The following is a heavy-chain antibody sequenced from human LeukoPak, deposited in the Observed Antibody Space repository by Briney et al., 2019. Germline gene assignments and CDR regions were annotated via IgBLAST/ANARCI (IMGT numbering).Heavy chain of an antibody. D-gene: IGHD6-13*01. CDR2: IWYDGSNK. V-gene: IGHV3-33*01. Sequence: GGSLRLSCAASGFTFSSYGMHWVRQAPGKGLEWVAVIWYDGSNKYYADSVKGRFTISRDNSKNTLYLQMNSLRAEDTAVYYCARDFETSRSWYIPLIYYYYGMDVWGQGTTVTVSS. J-gene: IGHJ6*02. CDR1: GFTFSSYG. CDR3: ARDFETSRSWYIPLIYYYYGMDV.